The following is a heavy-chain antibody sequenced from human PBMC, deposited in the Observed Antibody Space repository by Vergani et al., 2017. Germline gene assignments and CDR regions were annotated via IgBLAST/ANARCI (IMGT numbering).Heavy chain of an antibody. CDR1: GDSISSGVYY. Sequence: QVQLQESGPGLVKPSQTLSLTCSVSGDSISSGVYYWNWLRQHPGKGLDWIGYIYSTGSTHHNPSLRRRINMSVDTSKNKFSLKLNSVTAADTAMFYCARMGGYDEGDAFRIGYFDSWGPGILVTVSS. D-gene: IGHD3-22*01. J-gene: IGHJ4*02. CDR3: ARMGGYDEGDAFRIGYFDS. V-gene: IGHV4-31*03. CDR2: IYSTGST.